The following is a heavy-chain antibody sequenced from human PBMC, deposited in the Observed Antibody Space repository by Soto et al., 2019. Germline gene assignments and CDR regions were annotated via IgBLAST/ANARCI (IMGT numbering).Heavy chain of an antibody. J-gene: IGHJ5*02. V-gene: IGHV4-34*01. CDR3: ARDLRFLEWLPYNWFEP. CDR1: GGSFSGYY. Sequence: PSETLSLTCSVYGGSFSGYYWSWIRQPPGKGLEWIGEINHSGSTNYNPSLKSRVTISVDTSKNQFSLKLSSVTAADTAVYYCARDLRFLEWLPYNWFEPSGQGPMVT. CDR2: INHSGST. D-gene: IGHD3-3*01.